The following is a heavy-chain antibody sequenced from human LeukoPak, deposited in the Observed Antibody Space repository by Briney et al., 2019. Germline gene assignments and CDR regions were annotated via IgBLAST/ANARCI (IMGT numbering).Heavy chain of an antibody. V-gene: IGHV4-4*07. CDR1: GGPINSYY. CDR3: AREKDTMITFGGFDY. D-gene: IGHD3-16*01. J-gene: IGHJ4*02. CDR2: IYSSGST. Sequence: PSETLSLTCTVSGGPINSYYWSWIRQPAGKGLEWIGRIYSSGSTNYNPSLKSRVTMSVDTSKNQFSLKLSSVTAADTAVYYCAREKDTMITFGGFDYWGQGTLVTVSS.